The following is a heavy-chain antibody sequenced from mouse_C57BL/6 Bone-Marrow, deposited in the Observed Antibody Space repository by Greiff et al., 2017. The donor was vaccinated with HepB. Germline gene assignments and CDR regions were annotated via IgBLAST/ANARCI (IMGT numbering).Heavy chain of an antibody. V-gene: IGHV10-1*01. J-gene: IGHJ4*01. CDR2: IRSKSNNYAT. D-gene: IGHD1-1*01. CDR1: GFSFNTYA. Sequence: EVKLVESGGGLVQPKGSLKLSCAASGFSFNTYAMNWVRQAPGKGLEWVARIRSKSNNYATYYADTVKDRFTISRDDSESMLYMQMNNLKTEDTAMYYCVRHFTTVVEDAMDYWGQGTSVTVSS. CDR3: VRHFTTVVEDAMDY.